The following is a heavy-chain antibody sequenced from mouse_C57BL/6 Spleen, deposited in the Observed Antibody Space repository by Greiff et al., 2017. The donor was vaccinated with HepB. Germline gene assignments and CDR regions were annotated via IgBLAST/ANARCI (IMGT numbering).Heavy chain of an antibody. V-gene: IGHV1-82*01. CDR2: IYPGDGDT. J-gene: IGHJ2*01. CDR1: GYAFSSSW. Sequence: VKLVESGPELVKPGASVKISCKASGYAFSSSWMNWVKQRPGKGLEWIGRIYPGDGDTNYNGKFKGKATLTADKSSSTAYMQLSSLTSEDSAVYFCALYYGSSGYYFDYWGQGTTLTVSS. CDR3: ALYYGSSGYYFDY. D-gene: IGHD1-1*01.